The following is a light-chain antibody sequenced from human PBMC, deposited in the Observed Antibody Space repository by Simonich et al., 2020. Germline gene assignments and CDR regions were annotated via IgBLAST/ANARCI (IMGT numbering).Light chain of an antibody. CDR1: SCDVGGYNY. V-gene: IGLV2-14*01. CDR3: SSYTSSSTWV. Sequence: QSALTQPASVSGSPGQSIPISCRGTSCDVGGYNYVSWYQQPPGKAPKLMIYDVSKRPSGVSNRFSGSKSGNTASLTISGLQAEDEADYYCSSYTSSSTWVFGGGTKLTVL. J-gene: IGLJ3*02. CDR2: DVS.